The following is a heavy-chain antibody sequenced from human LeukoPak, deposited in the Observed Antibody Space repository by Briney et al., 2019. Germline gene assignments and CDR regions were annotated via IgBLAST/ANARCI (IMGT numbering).Heavy chain of an antibody. CDR1: GFTFSSYG. V-gene: IGHV3-30*18. CDR2: ISYDGSNK. J-gene: IGHJ4*02. Sequence: GGSLRLSCAASGFTFSSYGMHWVRQAPGKGLEWVAVISYDGSNKYYADSVKGRFTISRDNSKNTLYLQMSSLRAEDTAVYYCAKEVGSWYFDYWGQGTLVTVSS. CDR3: AKEVGSWYFDY. D-gene: IGHD6-13*01.